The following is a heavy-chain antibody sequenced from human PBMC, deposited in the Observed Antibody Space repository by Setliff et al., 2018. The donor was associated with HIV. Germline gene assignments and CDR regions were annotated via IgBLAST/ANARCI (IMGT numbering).Heavy chain of an antibody. V-gene: IGHV4-4*02. CDR3: ARDICTSTSCPSGWFDP. CDR2: IYHNGAT. J-gene: IGHJ5*02. D-gene: IGHD2-2*01. CDR1: GGSISSSNW. Sequence: PSETLSLTCAVSGGSISSSNWWSWVRQPPGKGLEWIGEIYHNGATNYSPSLKSRVTISVDKSKNQFSLKLSSVTAADTAMYYCARDICTSTSCPSGWFDPWGQGTLVTVSS.